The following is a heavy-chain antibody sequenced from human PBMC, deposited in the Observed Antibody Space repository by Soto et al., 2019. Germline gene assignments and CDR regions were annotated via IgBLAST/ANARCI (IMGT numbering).Heavy chain of an antibody. V-gene: IGHV4-30-4*01. D-gene: IGHD5-12*01. CDR2: ISYSGST. Sequence: QVQLQESGPGLVKPSQTLSLTCTVSGGSISSGDYYWSWIRQPPGKGLEWIGYISYSGSTYYNPSLQSRVTISVDTSKNQFSLKLSSVTAADTAVYYCARWLGYGPHFDYWGQGTLVTVSS. CDR1: GGSISSGDYY. J-gene: IGHJ4*02. CDR3: ARWLGYGPHFDY.